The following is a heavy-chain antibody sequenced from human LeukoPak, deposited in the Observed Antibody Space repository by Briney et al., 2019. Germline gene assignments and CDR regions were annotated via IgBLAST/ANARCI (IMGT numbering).Heavy chain of an antibody. CDR2: IGTAGDT. V-gene: IGHV3-13*01. CDR1: GFTFSSYD. CDR3: ARGHMLTGYYNFAWFDP. D-gene: IGHD3-9*01. Sequence: PGGSLRLSCAASGFTFSSYDMHWVRQPTGKGLEWVSAIGTAGDTYYSHSVKGRFTISRENANNSLYLHMNSLSAGDTAVYFCARGHMLTGYYNFAWFDPWGQGTLVTVSS. J-gene: IGHJ5*02.